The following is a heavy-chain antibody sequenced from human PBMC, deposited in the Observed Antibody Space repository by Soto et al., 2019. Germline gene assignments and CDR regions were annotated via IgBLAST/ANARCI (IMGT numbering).Heavy chain of an antibody. CDR3: ARGYLYSSSWYGDY. D-gene: IGHD6-13*01. CDR1: GFTFNNYA. J-gene: IGHJ4*02. V-gene: IGHV3-30-3*01. CDR2: ISYDGSNK. Sequence: GGSLRLSCAASGFTFNNYAMHWVRQAPGEGLEWVAVISYDGSNKYSADSVKGRFTISRDNSKNTLYLQMNSLRAEDTAVYYCARGYLYSSSWYGDYWGQGTLVTAPQ.